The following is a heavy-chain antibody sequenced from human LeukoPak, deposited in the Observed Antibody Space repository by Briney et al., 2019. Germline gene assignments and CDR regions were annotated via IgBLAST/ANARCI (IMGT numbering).Heavy chain of an antibody. CDR1: GFIFSIYA. CDR3: AKDLGSISAAYYFFGMDV. V-gene: IGHV3-23*01. J-gene: IGHJ6*02. Sequence: GRSLRLSCAASGFIFSIYAMSWVRHAPGKGREWVSCTSGRGSKTYYAAYGKCRFTISGDNSKTTLYLQMSRLRAEETAVYYCAKDLGSISAAYYFFGMDVWGQGTTVTVSS. CDR2: TSGRGSKT. D-gene: IGHD3-3*02.